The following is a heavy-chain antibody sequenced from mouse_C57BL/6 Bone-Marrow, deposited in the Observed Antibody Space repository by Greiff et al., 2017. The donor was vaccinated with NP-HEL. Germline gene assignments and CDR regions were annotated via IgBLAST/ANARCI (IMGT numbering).Heavy chain of an antibody. D-gene: IGHD2-2*01. CDR2: ISGGGGNT. CDR3: ARLWLRVYYFDY. CDR1: GFTFSSYT. J-gene: IGHJ2*01. V-gene: IGHV5-9*01. Sequence: EVKVVESGGGLVKPGGSLKLSCAASGFTFSSYTMSWVRQTPEKRLEWVATISGGGGNTYYPDSVKGRFTISRDNAKTTMYLHMSSLRSEDTALYYCARLWLRVYYFDYWGQGTTLTVSS.